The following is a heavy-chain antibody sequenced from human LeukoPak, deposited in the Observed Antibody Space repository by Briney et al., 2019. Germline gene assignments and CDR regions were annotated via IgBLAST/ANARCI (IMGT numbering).Heavy chain of an antibody. D-gene: IGHD2-21*02. J-gene: IGHJ3*02. CDR2: IFYTGST. V-gene: IGHV4-59*11. CDR3: VRARDMAFDI. CDR1: GGSISGQY. Sequence: PSETLSLTCTVSGGSISGQYWSWIRQPPGKRLERIGNIFYTGSTNYNPSLRSRVTISVYTSKNQFSLKVTSVTAADTALYYCVRARDMAFDIWGQGTMVTVSS.